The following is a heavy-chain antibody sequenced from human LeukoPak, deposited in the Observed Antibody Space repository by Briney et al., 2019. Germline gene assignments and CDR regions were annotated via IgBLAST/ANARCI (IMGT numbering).Heavy chain of an antibody. CDR3: ARENVIYGSGKWYFDY. V-gene: IGHV1-69*13. CDR2: IIPILGTA. D-gene: IGHD3-10*01. Sequence: SVKVSCKASGGTFSSYAISWVRQAPGQGLEWMGGIIPILGTANYAQKFQGGVTITADESTSTAYMELSSLRSEDTAVYYCARENVIYGSGKWYFDYWGQGTLVTVSS. J-gene: IGHJ4*02. CDR1: GGTFSSYA.